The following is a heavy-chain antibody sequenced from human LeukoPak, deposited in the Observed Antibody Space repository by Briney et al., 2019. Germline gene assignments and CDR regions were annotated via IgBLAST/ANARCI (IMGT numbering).Heavy chain of an antibody. CDR3: ARDREFCDSNCYSGWFAS. D-gene: IGHD3-22*01. CDR1: GYTFTGYY. CDR2: INPNSGGT. Sequence: ASVKVSCKASGYTFTGYYLHWVRQAPGQGLEWMGRINPNSGGTRYAQKFQGRVIMTRDTSITTLYMELSSLRSDDTAVYYCARDREFCDSNCYSGWFASWGQGTLVTVSS. V-gene: IGHV1-2*06. J-gene: IGHJ5*01.